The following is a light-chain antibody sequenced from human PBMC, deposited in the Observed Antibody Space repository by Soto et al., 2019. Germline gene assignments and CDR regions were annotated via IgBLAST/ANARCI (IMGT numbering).Light chain of an antibody. CDR3: LQDYSYPQT. V-gene: IGKV1-6*01. Sequence: AIKMTQSPSSLSASVGDRVTITCRASQGIRNDLAWYQQKPGKAPNLLIFAASRLASGGPSRFSGSRSGTDFTLTISSLQTEDFATYYCLQDYSYPQTFGQGTKVEIK. CDR2: AAS. J-gene: IGKJ1*01. CDR1: QGIRND.